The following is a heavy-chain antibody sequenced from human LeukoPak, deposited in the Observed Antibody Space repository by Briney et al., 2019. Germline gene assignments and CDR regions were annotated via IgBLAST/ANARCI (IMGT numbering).Heavy chain of an antibody. J-gene: IGHJ5*02. Sequence: SETLSLTCTVSGGSISSSSYYWGWIRQPPGKGLEWIGSIYHTESTYYNPSLNSRVTISVDTSKNQFSLKLSSVTAADTAVYYCASLGAVAANWFDPWGQGTLVTVS. CDR2: IYHTEST. D-gene: IGHD6-25*01. CDR1: GGSISSSSYY. CDR3: ASLGAVAANWFDP. V-gene: IGHV4-39*07.